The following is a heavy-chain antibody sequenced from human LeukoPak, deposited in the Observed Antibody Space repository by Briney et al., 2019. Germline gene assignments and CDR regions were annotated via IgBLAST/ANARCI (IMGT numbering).Heavy chain of an antibody. Sequence: GGSLRLSCAASGFTFNTYAMHWARQAPGKGLEYVSAITSNGGTTYYANSVKGRFTISRDNSKNTLYLQMGSLRAEDMAVYYCARADSSGYYYAWGQGTLVTVSS. D-gene: IGHD3-22*01. CDR1: GFTFNTYA. V-gene: IGHV3-64*01. CDR2: ITSNGGTT. CDR3: ARADSSGYYYA. J-gene: IGHJ5*02.